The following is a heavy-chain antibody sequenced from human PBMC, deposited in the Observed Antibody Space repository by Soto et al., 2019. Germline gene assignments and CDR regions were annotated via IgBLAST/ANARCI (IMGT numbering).Heavy chain of an antibody. V-gene: IGHV4-31*03. J-gene: IGHJ4*02. Sequence: QVQLQESGPGLVKPSQTLSLTCTVSSGSISSGGYYWSWIRQHPGKGLEWIGYIYYSGSTYYNPSLKSRVTISVDTSKNQFSLKLSSVTAADSAVYYCARGYSSSWYSYYWGQGTLVTVSS. CDR2: IYYSGST. CDR3: ARGYSSSWYSYY. D-gene: IGHD6-13*01. CDR1: SGSISSGGYY.